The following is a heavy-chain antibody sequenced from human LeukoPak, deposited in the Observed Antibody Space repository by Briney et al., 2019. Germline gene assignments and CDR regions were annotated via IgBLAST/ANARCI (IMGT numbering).Heavy chain of an antibody. D-gene: IGHD2-2*02. CDR1: GYTFTSYD. J-gene: IGHJ3*02. CDR2: MNPNSGNT. Sequence: GASVKVSCKASGYTFTSYDINWVRQATGQGLEWMGWMNPNSGNTGYAQKFQGRVTITRNTSISTAYMELSSLRSEDTAVYYCARTIPSRQPDAFDIWGQGTMVTVSS. CDR3: ARTIPSRQPDAFDI. V-gene: IGHV1-8*03.